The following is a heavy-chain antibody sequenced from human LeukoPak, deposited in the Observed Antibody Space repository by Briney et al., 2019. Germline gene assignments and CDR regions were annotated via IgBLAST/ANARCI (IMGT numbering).Heavy chain of an antibody. V-gene: IGHV3-7*01. Sequence: PGGSLRLSCAASGFTFSSYWMSWVRQAPGKGLEWVANIKQDGSEKYYVDSVKGRFTLSRDNAKNSLYLQMNSLRAEDTAVYYCARYSSGWFYYYYGMDVWGQGTTVTVSS. D-gene: IGHD6-19*01. J-gene: IGHJ6*02. CDR2: IKQDGSEK. CDR1: GFTFSSYW. CDR3: ARYSSGWFYYYYGMDV.